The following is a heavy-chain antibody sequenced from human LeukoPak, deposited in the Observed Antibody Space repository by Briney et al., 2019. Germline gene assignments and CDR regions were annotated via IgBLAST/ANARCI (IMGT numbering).Heavy chain of an antibody. D-gene: IGHD3-10*01. V-gene: IGHV1-69*02. J-gene: IGHJ5*02. CDR2: IIPILGIA. CDR1: GGTFSSYT. CDR3: ARVITMVRVPNWFDP. Sequence: SVKVSCKASGGTFSSYTISWVRQAPGQGLEWMGRIIPILGIANYAQKFQGRVTITADKSTSTAYMELSSLRSEDTAVYYCARVITMVRVPNWFDPWGQGTLVTVSS.